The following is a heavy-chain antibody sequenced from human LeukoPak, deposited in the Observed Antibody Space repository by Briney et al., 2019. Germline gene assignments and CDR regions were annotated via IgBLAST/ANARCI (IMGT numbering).Heavy chain of an antibody. V-gene: IGHV4-34*01. CDR3: ARGGYQLPEGYFDN. D-gene: IGHD1-7*01. Sequence: PSETLSLTCAVYGGSPSGYYWSWIRQSPGKGLEWIGEINYSVSSNYNPSLKSRVIVSVDTSKNQFSLKLNAVSTADTAIYYCARGGYQLPEGYFDNWGQGTLVTVSS. CDR1: GGSPSGYY. CDR2: INYSVSS. J-gene: IGHJ4*02.